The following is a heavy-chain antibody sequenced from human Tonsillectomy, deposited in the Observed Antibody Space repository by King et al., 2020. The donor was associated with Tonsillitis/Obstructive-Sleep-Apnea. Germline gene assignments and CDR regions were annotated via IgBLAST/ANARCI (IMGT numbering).Heavy chain of an antibody. D-gene: IGHD5-12*01. Sequence: VQLVESGGGLIPPGGSLRLACAASGFIVSGNFMSWVRQAPGKGLEWVSVIYSGGRTYYADSVKGRFTISRDNSKNTVYLQMNSLRAEDTAVYYCARAISGYDLGGLDYWGQGTLVTVSS. CDR3: ARAISGYDLGGLDY. CDR1: GFIVSGNF. J-gene: IGHJ4*02. CDR2: IYSGGRT. V-gene: IGHV3-53*01.